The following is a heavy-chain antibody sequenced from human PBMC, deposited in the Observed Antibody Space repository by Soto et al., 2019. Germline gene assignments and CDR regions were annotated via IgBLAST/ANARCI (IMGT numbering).Heavy chain of an antibody. V-gene: IGHV1-69*02. CDR2: IIPILGIA. Sequence: QVQLVQSGAEVKKPGSSVKVSCKASVGTFSSYTISWVRQAPGQGLEWMGRIIPILGIANYAQKFQGRVTITADKSTSTAYMELSSLRAEDTAVYYCARGPYDGSYWGDYFDYWGQGTLVTVSS. D-gene: IGHD1-26*01. CDR3: ARGPYDGSYWGDYFDY. CDR1: VGTFSSYT. J-gene: IGHJ4*02.